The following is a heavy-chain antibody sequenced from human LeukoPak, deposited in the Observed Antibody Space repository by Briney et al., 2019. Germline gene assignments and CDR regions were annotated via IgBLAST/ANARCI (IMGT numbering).Heavy chain of an antibody. Sequence: SETLSLTCTVSGGSISSSSYYWGWIRQPPGKGLEWIGSIYYSGSTYYNPSLKSRVTISVDTSKNQFSLQLNSVTAADTAVYYCARAHSVAVAADTLDYWGQGTRVTVSS. CDR1: GGSISSSSYY. D-gene: IGHD6-19*01. J-gene: IGHJ4*02. CDR3: ARAHSVAVAADTLDY. V-gene: IGHV4-39*07. CDR2: IYYSGST.